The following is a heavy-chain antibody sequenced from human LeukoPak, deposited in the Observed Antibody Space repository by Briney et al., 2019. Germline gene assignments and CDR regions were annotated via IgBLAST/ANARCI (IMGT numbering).Heavy chain of an antibody. Sequence: GGSLRLSCAASGFTLSSYAMQWVRQAPGKGLEWVAVISFDGSNKYYAASVKGRFTISRDNSNNTLFLHMNSMRAEDTAIYYCARGRGYSTSDYWGQGTLVTVSP. CDR1: GFTLSSYA. CDR3: ARGRGYSTSDY. CDR2: ISFDGSNK. V-gene: IGHV3-30*04. J-gene: IGHJ4*02. D-gene: IGHD6-6*01.